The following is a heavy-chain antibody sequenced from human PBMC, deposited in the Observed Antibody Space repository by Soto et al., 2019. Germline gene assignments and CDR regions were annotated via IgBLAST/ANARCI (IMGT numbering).Heavy chain of an antibody. Sequence: QVQLVQSGAEVKKPGSSVKVSCKASGGTFSSYTISWVRQAPGQGLEWMGRIIPILGIANYAQKFQGRDTITADKSTSAAYLELSRLRAEDTAVYYWRYSGYDRSGRGDYWGQGPLVTVS. CDR1: GGTFSSYT. V-gene: IGHV1-69*02. D-gene: IGHD5-12*01. CDR2: IIPILGIA. J-gene: IGHJ4*01. CDR3: RYSGYDRSGRGDY.